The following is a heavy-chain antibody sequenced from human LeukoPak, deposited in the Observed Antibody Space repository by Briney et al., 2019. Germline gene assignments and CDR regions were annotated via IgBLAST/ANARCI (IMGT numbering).Heavy chain of an antibody. CDR2: ISGSGGST. V-gene: IGHV3-23*01. J-gene: IGHJ6*03. CDR1: GFTFSSYA. Sequence: GGSLRLSCAASGFTFSSYAMSWVRQAPGKGLEWVSAISGSGGSTYYADSVKGRFTISRDNSKNTLYLQMNSLRAEDTAVYYCARDLLTYRYYYYYMDVWGKGTTVTVSS. CDR3: ARDLLTYRYYYYYMDV. D-gene: IGHD4-11*01.